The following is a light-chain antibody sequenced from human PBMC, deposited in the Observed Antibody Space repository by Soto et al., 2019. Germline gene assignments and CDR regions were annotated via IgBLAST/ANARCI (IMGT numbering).Light chain of an antibody. CDR3: QQYYSTPSWT. CDR1: QSVLYSSNNKNY. J-gene: IGKJ1*01. V-gene: IGKV4-1*01. Sequence: DIVMTQSPDSLAVSLGERATLNCKSSQSVLYSSNNKNYLAWYQQKPGQPPKLLIYWASTRETGVPDRFSGSGSGTDFPLTISSLQAEDVAVYYCQQYYSTPSWTFGQGPKVEIK. CDR2: WAS.